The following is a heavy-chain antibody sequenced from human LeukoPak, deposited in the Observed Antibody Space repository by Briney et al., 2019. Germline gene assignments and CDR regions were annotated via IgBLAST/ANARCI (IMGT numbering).Heavy chain of an antibody. Sequence: SETVTLTCTVSGGSIRSYYWSWIRQPPGKGLQWIGYIYYSGSTKYNPSLKSRVTISVDTSKNQFSLRLSSVTAADTAVYYCARKITGTTWAFAIWGQGTVVTVSS. D-gene: IGHD1-7*01. V-gene: IGHV4-59*08. CDR1: GGSIRSYY. J-gene: IGHJ3*02. CDR2: IYYSGST. CDR3: ARKITGTTWAFAI.